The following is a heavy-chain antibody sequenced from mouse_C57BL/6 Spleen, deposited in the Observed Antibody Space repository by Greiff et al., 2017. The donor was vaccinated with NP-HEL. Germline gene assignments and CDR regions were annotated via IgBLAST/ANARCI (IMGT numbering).Heavy chain of an antibody. Sequence: VKLQQSGPGLVQPSQSLSITCTVSGFSLTSSGVHWVRQSPGKGLEWLGVIWSGGSTDYNAAFISRLSISKDNSKSQVFFKMNSLQADDTAIYYCARNRDYYGSSPTGAFAYWGQGTLVTVSA. D-gene: IGHD1-1*01. CDR3: ARNRDYYGSSPTGAFAY. J-gene: IGHJ3*01. V-gene: IGHV2-2*01. CDR2: IWSGGST. CDR1: GFSLTSSG.